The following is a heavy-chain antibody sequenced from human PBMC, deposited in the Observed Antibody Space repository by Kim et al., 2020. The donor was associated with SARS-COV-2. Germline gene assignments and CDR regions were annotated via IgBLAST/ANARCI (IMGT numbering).Heavy chain of an antibody. CDR2: IYYSGST. V-gene: IGHV4-39*01. D-gene: IGHD3-16*02. CDR3: ARCLLSHRITFGGVIAMCSLFDP. J-gene: IGHJ5*02. Sequence: SETLSLTCTVSGGSISSSTYYWGWIRQPPGKGLEWIGSIYYSGSTYDKPSLKSRVTISVDTSKNQFSLKLSSVTAADTAVYYCARCLLSHRITFGGVIAMCSLFDPWGQGTLVTVSS. CDR1: GGSISSSTYY.